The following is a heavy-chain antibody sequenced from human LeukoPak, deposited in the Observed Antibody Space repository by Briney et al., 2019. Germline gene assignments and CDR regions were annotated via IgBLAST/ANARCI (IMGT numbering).Heavy chain of an antibody. CDR1: GFTFRTYW. CDR2: INGDGSST. Sequence: GGSLRLSCVASGFTFRTYWMHWVRQAPGKGLVWVSRINGDGSSTTYADSVKGRFTISRDNAKNTGYLQMDSLRVEDTAVYYCARGGAAQETAMFPNPWGRGSRVTASS. J-gene: IGHJ5*02. V-gene: IGHV3-74*01. D-gene: IGHD5-18*01. CDR3: ARGGAAQETAMFPNP.